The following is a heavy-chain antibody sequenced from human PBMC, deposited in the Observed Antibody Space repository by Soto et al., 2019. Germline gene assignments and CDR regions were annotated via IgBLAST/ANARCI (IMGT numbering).Heavy chain of an antibody. J-gene: IGHJ4*02. CDR3: ARRVVTSGDYFDY. CDR2: IYYSGST. V-gene: IGHV4-59*01. CDR1: GGSISSYY. D-gene: IGHD2-15*01. Sequence: PSETLSLTCTVSGGSISSYYWSWIRQPPGKGLEWIGYIYYSGSTNYNPSLKSRVTISVDTSKNQFSLKLSSVTAADTAVYYCARRVVTSGDYFDYWGQGTLVTVSS.